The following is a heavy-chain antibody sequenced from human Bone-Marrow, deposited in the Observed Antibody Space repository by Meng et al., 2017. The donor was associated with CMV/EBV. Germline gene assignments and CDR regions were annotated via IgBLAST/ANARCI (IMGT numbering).Heavy chain of an antibody. CDR1: GYPISDGFY. V-gene: IGHV4-38-2*01. D-gene: IGHD1-14*01. Sequence: GSLRLSCSVSGYPISDGFYWGWIRQPPGKGLAWIGSIYHSGNTYYNPSLKSRVTISVDTSRNQFSLKVSAVTAADTAVYYCARNQAPEDTVALWGQGTRVTV. J-gene: IGHJ3*01. CDR2: IYHSGNT. CDR3: ARNQAPEDTVAL.